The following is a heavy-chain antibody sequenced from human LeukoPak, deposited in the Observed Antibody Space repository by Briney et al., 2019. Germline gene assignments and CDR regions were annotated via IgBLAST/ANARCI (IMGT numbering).Heavy chain of an antibody. CDR3: ARDRRVYYDSSGYSWWSFDY. CDR2: FDPEDGET. Sequence: ASVKVSCKVSGYTLTELSMHWVRQAPGKGLEWMGGFDPEDGETIYAQKFQGRVTMTEDTSTDTAYMELSSLRSEDTAVYYCARDRRVYYDSSGYSWWSFDYWGQGTLVTVSS. D-gene: IGHD3-22*01. V-gene: IGHV1-24*01. J-gene: IGHJ4*02. CDR1: GYTLTELS.